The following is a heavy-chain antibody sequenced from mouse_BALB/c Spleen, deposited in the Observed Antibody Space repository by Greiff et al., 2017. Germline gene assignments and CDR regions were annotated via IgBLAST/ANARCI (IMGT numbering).Heavy chain of an antibody. D-gene: IGHD2-1*01. CDR2: IWGGGST. V-gene: IGHV2-6-5*01. Sequence: QVQLQQSGPGLVAPSQSLSITCTVSGFSLTDYGVSWIRQPPGKGLEWLGVIWGGGSTYYNSALKSRLCTSKDNSKSQVFLKMNSLQTDDTAVYYYAKRGNPPYAMDDWGQGTSVTVSS. CDR3: AKRGNPPYAMDD. J-gene: IGHJ4*01. CDR1: GFSLTDYG.